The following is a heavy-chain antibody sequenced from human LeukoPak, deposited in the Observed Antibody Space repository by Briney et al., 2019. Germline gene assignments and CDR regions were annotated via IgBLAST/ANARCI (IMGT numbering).Heavy chain of an antibody. D-gene: IGHD3-22*01. CDR3: ASGAYYYDSSGPPNY. J-gene: IGHJ4*02. CDR2: ISRRSSYI. Sequence: GGSLRLSCAASGFTFSSYSMNWVRQAPGKWLEWVSSISRRSSYIYYADSVKGRFTISRDNAKNSLYLQMNSLRAEDTAVYYCASGAYYYDSSGPPNYWGQAALVTVSS. V-gene: IGHV3-21*01. CDR1: GFTFSSYS.